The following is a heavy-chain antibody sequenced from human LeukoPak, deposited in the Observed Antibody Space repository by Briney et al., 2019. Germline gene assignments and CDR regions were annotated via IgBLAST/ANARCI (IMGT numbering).Heavy chain of an antibody. Sequence: GGSLRLSCAASGFTFSSYSMNWVRQAPGKGLEWVSYISSSSSTIYYADSVKGRFTISRDNAKNTLYLQMNSLRDEDTAVYYCARDYYDSSGYLNWFDPWGQGTLVTVSS. D-gene: IGHD3-22*01. CDR3: ARDYYDSSGYLNWFDP. V-gene: IGHV3-48*02. CDR2: ISSSSSTI. J-gene: IGHJ5*02. CDR1: GFTFSSYS.